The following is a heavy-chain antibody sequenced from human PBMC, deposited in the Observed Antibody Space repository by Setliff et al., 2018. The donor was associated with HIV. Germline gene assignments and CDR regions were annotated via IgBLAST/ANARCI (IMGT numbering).Heavy chain of an antibody. D-gene: IGHD6-19*01. Sequence: LRLSCAASGFTFNNYAMSWVRQAPGKRLEWIGNIYYSGSTYYNPSLKSRVTISVDTSKNQFSLKLSSVTAADTAVYYCAINSVYASGWYGPSYFDHWGQGILVTVSS. V-gene: IGHV4-30-2*03. CDR3: AINSVYASGWYGPSYFDH. J-gene: IGHJ4*02. CDR2: IYYSGST. CDR1: GFTFNNYA.